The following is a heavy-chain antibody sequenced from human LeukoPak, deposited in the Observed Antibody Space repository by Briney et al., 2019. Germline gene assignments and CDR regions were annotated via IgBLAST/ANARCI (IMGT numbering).Heavy chain of an antibody. J-gene: IGHJ4*02. CDR3: ARAMGKWETFYFDSGPNY. V-gene: IGHV3-30*04. CDR2: ISYDGSNK. Sequence: PGGSLRLSCAASGFTFSSYAMHWVRQAPGKGLEWVAVISYDGSNKYHADSVKGRFTISRDNSQNTLYLQMNSLRAEDTAVYFCARAMGKWETFYFDSGPNYWGQGTLVTVSS. CDR1: GFTFSSYA. D-gene: IGHD3-22*01.